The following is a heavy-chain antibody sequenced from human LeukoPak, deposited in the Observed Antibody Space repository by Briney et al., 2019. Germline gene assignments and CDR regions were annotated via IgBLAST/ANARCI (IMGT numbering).Heavy chain of an antibody. D-gene: IGHD3-16*01. CDR3: ARDQSAGGGYAFDI. Sequence: SETLSLTCAVYGGSFSGYYWSWIRQPPGKGLEWIGEINHSGSTNYNPSLKSRVTISVDTSKNQFSLKLSSVTAADTAVYYCARDQSAGGGYAFDIWGQGTMVTVSS. CDR2: INHSGST. V-gene: IGHV4-34*01. J-gene: IGHJ3*02. CDR1: GGSFSGYY.